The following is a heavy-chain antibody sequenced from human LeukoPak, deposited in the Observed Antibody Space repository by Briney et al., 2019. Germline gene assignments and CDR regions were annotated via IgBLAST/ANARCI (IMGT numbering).Heavy chain of an antibody. Sequence: GGSLRLSCAASGFTFSSYAMHCVRQAPGKGLEWVAVISYDGSIEYYADSVKGRFTISRDNSKNTLYLQMNSLRAEDTAVYYCARGDYGGKKGGVDYWGQGTLVTVSS. CDR1: GFTFSSYA. J-gene: IGHJ4*02. CDR3: ARGDYGGKKGGVDY. V-gene: IGHV3-30*04. CDR2: ISYDGSIE. D-gene: IGHD4-23*01.